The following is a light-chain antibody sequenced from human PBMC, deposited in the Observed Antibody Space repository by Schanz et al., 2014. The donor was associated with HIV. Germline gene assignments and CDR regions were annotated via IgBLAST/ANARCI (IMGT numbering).Light chain of an antibody. CDR2: DVS. Sequence: QSVLTQPASVSGSPGQSISISCTGTSGDVGSYNYVSWYQQHPGKAPKLMIYDVSNRPSGVSSRFSGSKSGNTASLTISGLQAEDEADYFCATWDISRNGPVFGGGTKLTVL. CDR1: SGDVGSYNY. J-gene: IGLJ2*01. V-gene: IGLV2-14*03. CDR3: ATWDISRNGPV.